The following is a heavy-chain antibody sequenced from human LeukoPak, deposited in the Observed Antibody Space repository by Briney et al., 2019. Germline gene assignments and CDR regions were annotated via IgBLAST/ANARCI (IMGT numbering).Heavy chain of an antibody. Sequence: GGSLRLSCAGSGFIFNNYAMHWVRQPPGKGLEWVSGISWNSGSIDYADSVKGRFTFSRDNSKNTLYLQMNSLRAEDTAVYYCAKEYCSNSVCHSLDYWGQGTLVTVSS. V-gene: IGHV3-9*01. CDR2: ISWNSGSI. J-gene: IGHJ4*02. CDR1: GFIFNNYA. D-gene: IGHD2-8*01. CDR3: AKEYCSNSVCHSLDY.